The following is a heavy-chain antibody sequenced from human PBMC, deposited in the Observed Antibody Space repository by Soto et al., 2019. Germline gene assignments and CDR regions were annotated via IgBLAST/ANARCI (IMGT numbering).Heavy chain of an antibody. D-gene: IGHD3-22*01. Sequence: PGGSLRLSCAASVFTFISYAVSWVRQSPGKGPEWISSISGSGSTIYYADSVKGRFTISRDNSKNTLYLQMSSLRAEDTAVYYCAKVFYYYDSSGYYYFDYWGQGTLVTVSS. V-gene: IGHV3-23*01. J-gene: IGHJ4*02. CDR2: ISGSGSTI. CDR3: AKVFYYYDSSGYYYFDY. CDR1: VFTFISYA.